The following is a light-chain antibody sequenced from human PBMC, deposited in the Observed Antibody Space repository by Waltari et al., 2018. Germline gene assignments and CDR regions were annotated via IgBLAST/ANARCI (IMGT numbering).Light chain of an antibody. J-gene: IGLJ1*01. CDR2: DDS. CDR3: EVWDSNSDHYV. Sequence: SYVLTQPPSVSVAPGQTARITCGGDTIGRNRWPWYQQRPGQAPVMVVYDDSARPSGIPDRFSGSNSGNTATLTISRVEAGDEADYYCEVWDSNSDHYVFAPGTRVTVL. V-gene: IGLV3-21*02. CDR1: TIGRNR.